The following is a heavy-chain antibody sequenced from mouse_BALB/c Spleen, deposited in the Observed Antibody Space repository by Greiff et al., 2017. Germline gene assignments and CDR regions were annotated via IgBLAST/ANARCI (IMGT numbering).Heavy chain of an antibody. CDR3: ERVGNYVGYYAMDY. D-gene: IGHD2-1*01. V-gene: IGHV5-6-5*01. CDR1: GFTFSSYA. CDR2: SSSGGST. Sequence: EVQLVESGGGLVKPGGSLKLSCAASGFTFSSYAMSWVRQTPEKRLEWVASSSSGGSTYYPDSVMGRFTISRDNARNILYLQMSSLRSEDAAMYYYERVGNYVGYYAMDYWGQGTSVTVSS. J-gene: IGHJ4*01.